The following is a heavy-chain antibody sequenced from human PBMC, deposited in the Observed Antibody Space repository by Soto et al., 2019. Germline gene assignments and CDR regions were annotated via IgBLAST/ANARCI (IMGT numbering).Heavy chain of an antibody. D-gene: IGHD6-19*01. J-gene: IGHJ4*02. CDR1: GYTFTSYG. CDR3: ARDLGNPIAVAEWVPVY. V-gene: IGHV1-18*01. CDR2: ISAYNGNT. Sequence: QVQLVQSGAEVKKPGASVKVSCKASGYTFTSYGISWVRQAPGQGLEWMGWISAYNGNTNYAQKLQGRVTMTTDTARRTADMERRSLRSDDTAVYYCARDLGNPIAVAEWVPVYWGQGTLVTVSS.